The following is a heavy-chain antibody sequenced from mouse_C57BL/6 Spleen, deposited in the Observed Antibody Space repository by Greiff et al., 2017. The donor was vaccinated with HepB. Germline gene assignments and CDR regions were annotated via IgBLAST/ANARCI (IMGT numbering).Heavy chain of an antibody. CDR1: GYAFSSSW. V-gene: IGHV1-82*01. J-gene: IGHJ4*01. Sequence: VKLQQSGPELVKPGASVKISCKASGYAFSSSWMNWVKQRPGKGLEWIGRIYPGDGDTNYNGKFKGKATLTADKSSSTAYMQLSSLTSEDSAVYFCARWGAGWGYGNYPYYAMDYWGQGTSVTVSS. D-gene: IGHD2-1*01. CDR3: ARWGAGWGYGNYPYYAMDY. CDR2: IYPGDGDT.